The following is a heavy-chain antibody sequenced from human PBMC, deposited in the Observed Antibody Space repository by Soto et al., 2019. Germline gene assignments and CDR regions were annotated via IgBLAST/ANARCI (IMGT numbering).Heavy chain of an antibody. Sequence: GGSLRLSCAASGFTFSSYAMSWVRQAPGKGLEWVSTISGSGENTYYADSVKGRFTISRDSSKKTLYLQIHSLRAEDTAGYYCAKVNGDYFWYFDHWGQGTLVTVSS. CDR2: ISGSGENT. CDR1: GFTFSSYA. D-gene: IGHD4-17*01. V-gene: IGHV3-23*01. CDR3: AKVNGDYFWYFDH. J-gene: IGHJ4*02.